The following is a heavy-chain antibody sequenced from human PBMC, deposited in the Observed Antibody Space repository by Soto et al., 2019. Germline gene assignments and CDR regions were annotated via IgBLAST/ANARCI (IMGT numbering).Heavy chain of an antibody. V-gene: IGHV3-30-3*02. Sequence: QVQLVESGGGVVQPGRSPRLSCAASGFTFSSYAMHWVRQAPGKGLEWVAVISYDGSNKYYADSVKGRFTISRDNSKNTLYLQMNSLRAEDTAVYYCAKEMATVALDYWGQGTLVTVSS. J-gene: IGHJ4*02. CDR3: AKEMATVALDY. CDR2: ISYDGSNK. D-gene: IGHD4-4*01. CDR1: GFTFSSYA.